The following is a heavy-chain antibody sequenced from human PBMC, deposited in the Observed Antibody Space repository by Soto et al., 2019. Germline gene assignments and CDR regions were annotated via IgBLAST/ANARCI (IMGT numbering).Heavy chain of an antibody. Sequence: GESQKSSCKGCGYGFTSYCMSWVRQKTGKGLEWMGRIDPSDSYTNYSPSFQGHVTISADKSISTAYLQWSSLKASDTAMYYCARLQPAAGDNDPTFDYWGQGILVTVSS. CDR2: IDPSDSYT. CDR3: ARLQPAAGDNDPTFDY. V-gene: IGHV5-10-1*01. CDR1: GYGFTSYC. D-gene: IGHD6-13*01. J-gene: IGHJ4*02.